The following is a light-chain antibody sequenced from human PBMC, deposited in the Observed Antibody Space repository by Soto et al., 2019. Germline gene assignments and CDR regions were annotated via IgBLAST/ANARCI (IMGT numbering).Light chain of an antibody. Sequence: EIVLTQSPGTLSLSPGERATLSCRASHTISSSYLAWYQQKPGQAPRLLMYGISRRATGIPDRFSGSGSGTDFALTITRLEPEDFAVYYCQQYVTSSPRTFGQGTTVEIK. CDR2: GIS. J-gene: IGKJ1*01. V-gene: IGKV3-20*01. CDR3: QQYVTSSPRT. CDR1: HTISSSY.